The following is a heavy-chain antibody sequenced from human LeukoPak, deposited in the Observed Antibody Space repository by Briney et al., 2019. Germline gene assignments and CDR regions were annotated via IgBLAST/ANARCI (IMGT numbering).Heavy chain of an antibody. V-gene: IGHV4-61*02. CDR2: IYTSGST. J-gene: IGHJ6*03. CDR1: GGSISSGSYY. D-gene: IGHD2-2*01. CDR3: ARAPMPNYYYYYMDV. Sequence: SETLSLTCTVSGGSISSGSYYWSWIRQPAGKGLEWIGRIYTSGSTNYNPSLKSRVTISVDTSKDQFSLKLSSVTAADTAVYYCARAPMPNYYYYYMDVWGKGTTVTVSS.